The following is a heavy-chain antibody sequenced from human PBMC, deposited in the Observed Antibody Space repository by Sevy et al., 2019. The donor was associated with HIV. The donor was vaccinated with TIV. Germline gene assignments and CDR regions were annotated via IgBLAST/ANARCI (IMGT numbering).Heavy chain of an antibody. V-gene: IGHV3-7*01. Sequence: GGSLRLSCAASGFNIRAHWMLWVRQAPGKGLEWVANINEDGSTKYYLDSAKGRFTISRDNAENSAFLQMNSLRVEDTAVYYCVRALLKADSLWGQGTLVTVSS. CDR1: GFNIRAHW. CDR2: INEDGSTK. CDR3: VRALLKADSL. D-gene: IGHD1-26*01. J-gene: IGHJ4*02.